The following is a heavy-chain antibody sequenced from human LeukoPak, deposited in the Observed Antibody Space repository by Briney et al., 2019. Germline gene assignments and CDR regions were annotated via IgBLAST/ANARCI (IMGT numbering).Heavy chain of an antibody. D-gene: IGHD6-19*01. Sequence: GGSPRLSCAASGFTFSSYSMNWVRQAPGKGLEWVSSISSSSSYIYYADSVKGRFTISRDNAKNSLYLQMNSLRAEDTAVYYCARDLEGQWLVFDYWGQGTLVTVSS. CDR1: GFTFSSYS. V-gene: IGHV3-21*01. CDR3: ARDLEGQWLVFDY. CDR2: ISSSSSYI. J-gene: IGHJ4*02.